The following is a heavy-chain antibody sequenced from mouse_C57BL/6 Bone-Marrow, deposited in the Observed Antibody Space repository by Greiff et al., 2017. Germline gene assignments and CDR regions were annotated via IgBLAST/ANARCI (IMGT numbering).Heavy chain of an antibody. J-gene: IGHJ3*01. CDR3: ARAGITTAGFAY. CDR1: GYTFTDYY. D-gene: IGHD1-1*01. V-gene: IGHV1-76*01. CDR2: IYPGSGNT. Sequence: QVQLKQSGAELVRPGASVKLSCKASGYTFTDYYINWVKQRPGQGLEWIARIYPGSGNTYYNEKFKGKATLTAEKSSSTAYMQLSSLTSEDSAVYFCARAGITTAGFAYWGQGTLVTVSA.